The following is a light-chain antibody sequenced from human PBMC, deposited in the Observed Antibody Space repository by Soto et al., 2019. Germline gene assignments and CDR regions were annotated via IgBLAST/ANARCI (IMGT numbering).Light chain of an antibody. Sequence: EVVMTQSPATLSVSPGERATLPCRASQGISTNLAWYQQKPGQAPRLLIYGASTRATGVPVRFRGGGSGTEFTLTISSRQSEDFAVYYCQQYNNWPRTFGQGTKVEIK. J-gene: IGKJ1*01. CDR3: QQYNNWPRT. V-gene: IGKV3-15*01. CDR1: QGISTN. CDR2: GAS.